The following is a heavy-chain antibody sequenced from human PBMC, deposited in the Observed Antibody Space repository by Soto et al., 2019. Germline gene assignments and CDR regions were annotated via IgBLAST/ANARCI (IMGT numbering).Heavy chain of an antibody. J-gene: IGHJ4*02. Sequence: QVQLVQSGAEAKKPGSSVKVSCKVSGGTFRRYTINWVRQAPGQGLEWMGGIIAVFGTATYAQKFQGRVTITADKSTSTAYMELISLRSEDTAMYYCAREWPTDSGDYGNCFDYWGQGTLVTVSS. CDR1: GGTFRRYT. CDR3: AREWPTDSGDYGNCFDY. D-gene: IGHD4-17*01. V-gene: IGHV1-69*06. CDR2: IIAVFGTA.